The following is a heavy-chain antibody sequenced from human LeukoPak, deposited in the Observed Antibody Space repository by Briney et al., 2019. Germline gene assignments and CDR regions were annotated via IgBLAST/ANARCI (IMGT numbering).Heavy chain of an antibody. CDR1: GYTFTSYG. Sequence: ASVKVSCKASGYTFTSYGISWVRQAPGQGLEWMGWISGYNGNTHYAQRFQGRVTMTTDTSTSTAYMELRSLRSDDTAMYYCASCVGSSYNDYWGQGTLVTVSS. CDR3: ASCVGSSYNDY. D-gene: IGHD1-14*01. CDR2: ISGYNGNT. J-gene: IGHJ4*02. V-gene: IGHV1-18*01.